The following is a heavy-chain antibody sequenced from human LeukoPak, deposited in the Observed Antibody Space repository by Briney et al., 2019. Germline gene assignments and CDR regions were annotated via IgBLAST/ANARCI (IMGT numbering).Heavy chain of an antibody. Sequence: LRLSCAASGFTFSSYSMNWVRQAPGKGLESIGFIHHSGRSRHNPSLKDRVAISVDTSRKQFALKLSSVTAADTAMYYCARGGNRFGGFYFDYWGQGIQVIVSS. CDR2: IHHSGRS. J-gene: IGHJ4*02. CDR3: ARGGNRFGGFYFDY. CDR1: GFTFSSYS. D-gene: IGHD3-10*01. V-gene: IGHV4-34*09.